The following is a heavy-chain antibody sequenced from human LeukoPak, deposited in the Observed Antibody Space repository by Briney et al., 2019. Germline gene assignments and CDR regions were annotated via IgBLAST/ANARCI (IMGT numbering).Heavy chain of an antibody. J-gene: IGHJ4*02. CDR1: GYSFTSYW. Sequence: GESLKISCKGSGYSFTSYWIGWMLQLPGKGLEWMGIIYPGDSDTRYSPSFQGQVTISADKSISTAYLQWSSLKASDTAMYYCARSRSPGSSCYYDYWGQGTLVTVSS. V-gene: IGHV5-51*01. D-gene: IGHD6-19*01. CDR2: IYPGDSDT. CDR3: ARSRSPGSSCYYDY.